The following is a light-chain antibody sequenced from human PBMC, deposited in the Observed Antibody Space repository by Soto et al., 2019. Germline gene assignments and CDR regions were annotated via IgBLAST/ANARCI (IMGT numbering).Light chain of an antibody. CDR2: EAF. V-gene: IGKV3-11*01. Sequence: EIVLTQSPATLSLSPGERATLSCRASESISSYLAWYQQKPGQAPRLLIYEAFNRATGIPARFSGSGSGTDFTLTISSLEPDDFAVYYCPHRPYTFGGGTQVEIK. CDR1: ESISSY. J-gene: IGKJ4*01. CDR3: PHRPYT.